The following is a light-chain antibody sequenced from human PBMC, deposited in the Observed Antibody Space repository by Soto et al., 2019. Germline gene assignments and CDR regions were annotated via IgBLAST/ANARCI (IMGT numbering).Light chain of an antibody. CDR3: AAWDGSLKGYV. CDR1: FSNIGSNP. Sequence: QSVLTQPPSASGTPGQMVTISCSGSFSNIGSNPVNWYHQLPGTDPKLLIYSNNQRPSGVPDRVSGSKSGTSASLSISGLQSADEADYYCAAWDGSLKGYVFGTGTKVNVL. CDR2: SNN. V-gene: IGLV1-44*01. J-gene: IGLJ1*01.